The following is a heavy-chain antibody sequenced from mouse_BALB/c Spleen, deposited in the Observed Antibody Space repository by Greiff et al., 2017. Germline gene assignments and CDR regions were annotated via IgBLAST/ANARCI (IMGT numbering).Heavy chain of an antibody. Sequence: LQESGPELVRPGESVKISCKGSGYTFTDYAMHWVKQSHAKSLEWIGVISIYYDNTNYNQKFKGKATMTVDKSSSTAYMELARLTSEDSAIYYCARSGRYAMDYWGQGTSVTVSS. CDR1: GYTFTDYA. V-gene: IGHV1-67*01. CDR2: ISIYYDNT. CDR3: ARSGRYAMDY. D-gene: IGHD1-1*01. J-gene: IGHJ4*01.